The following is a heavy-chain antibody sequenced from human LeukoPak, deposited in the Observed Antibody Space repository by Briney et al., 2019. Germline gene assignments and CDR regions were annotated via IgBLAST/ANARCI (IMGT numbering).Heavy chain of an antibody. Sequence: GGSLRLSCAASGFTFSSYAMSWVRQAPGKGLEWVSAISGSSSTIYYADSVKGRFTISRDNAKNSLYLQMNSLRAEDTAVYYCARGGNPGIAVAGTGGYGMDVWGQGTTVTVSS. CDR1: GFTFSSYA. J-gene: IGHJ6*02. D-gene: IGHD6-19*01. CDR3: ARGGNPGIAVAGTGGYGMDV. V-gene: IGHV3-48*04. CDR2: ISGSSSTI.